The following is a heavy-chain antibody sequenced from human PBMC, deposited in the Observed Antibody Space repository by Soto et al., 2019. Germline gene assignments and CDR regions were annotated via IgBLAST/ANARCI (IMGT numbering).Heavy chain of an antibody. D-gene: IGHD6-13*01. CDR3: ARGSSWQNGYFDY. V-gene: IGHV4-59*01. CDR2: IYYSGST. CDR1: GGSISSYY. Sequence: QVQLQESGPGLVKPSETLSLTCTVSGGSISSYYWSWIRQPPGKGLEWIGYIYYSGSTNYDPSLKSRVIISVDTSKNQFSLKLSSVTAADTAVYYSARGSSWQNGYFDYWGQGTLLTVSS. J-gene: IGHJ4*02.